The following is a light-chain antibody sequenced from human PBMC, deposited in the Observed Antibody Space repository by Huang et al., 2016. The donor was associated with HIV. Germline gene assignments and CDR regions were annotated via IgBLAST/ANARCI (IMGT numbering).Light chain of an antibody. Sequence: DIQMTQSPSSLSASIGDRVTITCQASQDISNYLNWYLQKPGKAPKLLLYDASSLETGGPSRFSGSGSGTDFTFTISSLQPEDVATYYCQQYDNFPPTFGQGTKVEIK. CDR1: QDISNY. J-gene: IGKJ1*01. V-gene: IGKV1-33*01. CDR3: QQYDNFPPT. CDR2: DAS.